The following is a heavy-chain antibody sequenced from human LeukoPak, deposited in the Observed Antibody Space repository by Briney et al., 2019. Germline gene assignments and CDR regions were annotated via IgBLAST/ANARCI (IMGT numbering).Heavy chain of an antibody. Sequence: PSETLSLTCTVSGGTISSSNDYWGWIRRPPGRGLEWIGTIYYSGSTAYNPSLEGRVTISVDTSKNQFSLKLRSVTAADTAVYYCASGGGWNDKFPYWGQASLVTVSS. CDR1: GGTISSSNDY. CDR2: IYYSGST. J-gene: IGHJ4*02. D-gene: IGHD1-1*01. V-gene: IGHV4-39*01. CDR3: ASGGGWNDKFPY.